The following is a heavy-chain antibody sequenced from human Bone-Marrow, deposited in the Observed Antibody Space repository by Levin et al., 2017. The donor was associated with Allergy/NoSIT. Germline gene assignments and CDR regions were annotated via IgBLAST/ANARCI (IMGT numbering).Heavy chain of an antibody. V-gene: IGHV4-39*07. J-gene: IGHJ4*02. CDR2: IYYSGST. D-gene: IGHD6-13*01. Sequence: SETLSLTCTVSGGSISSSSYYWGWIRQPPGKGLEWIGSIYYSGSTYYNPSLKSRVTISVDTSKNQFSLKLSSVTAADTAVYYCARAYSSSWDPSGYWGQGTLVTVSS. CDR3: ARAYSSSWDPSGY. CDR1: GGSISSSSYY.